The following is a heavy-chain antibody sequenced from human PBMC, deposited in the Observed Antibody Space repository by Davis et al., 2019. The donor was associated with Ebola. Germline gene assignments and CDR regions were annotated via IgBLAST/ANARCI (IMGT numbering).Heavy chain of an antibody. CDR1: GFSISSYW. D-gene: IGHD6-19*01. Sequence: GESLKISCVASGFSISSYWMAWVRQAPGKGLEWVANIKQDGSEKYYVDSVKGRFTISRDNAKNTLYLQMNSLRAEDTAVYYCARGGAVAAYYYYYGMDVWGQGTTVTVSS. CDR2: IKQDGSEK. V-gene: IGHV3-7*01. J-gene: IGHJ6*02. CDR3: ARGGAVAAYYYYYGMDV.